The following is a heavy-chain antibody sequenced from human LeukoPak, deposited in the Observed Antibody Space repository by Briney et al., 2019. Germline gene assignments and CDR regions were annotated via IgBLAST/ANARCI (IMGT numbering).Heavy chain of an antibody. CDR3: ARVGQQLADY. V-gene: IGHV3-48*03. CDR2: ISSTGSAR. Sequence: GRTLRLSCAASGFTFSSYPMNWVRQAPRQGLEWVSYISSTGSARHYADSVKGRFTISRDNAKNSLYLQMNNLRADDTAVYYCARVGQQLADYWGQGTLVSVSS. CDR1: GFTFSSYP. D-gene: IGHD6-13*01. J-gene: IGHJ4*02.